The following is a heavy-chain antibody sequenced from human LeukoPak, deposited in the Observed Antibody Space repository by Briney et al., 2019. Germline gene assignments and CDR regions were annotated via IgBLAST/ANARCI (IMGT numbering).Heavy chain of an antibody. CDR1: GFTFSRYW. D-gene: IGHD5-12*01. Sequence: GGSLRLSCAASGFTFSRYWMSWVRQRPGKGLEWVANIKQDGSEKHYVESVKGRFTISRDNAKNSLYLQMNSLRAADTAVYYCARGDTGGYDPYYYYYYMDVWGKGTTVTVSS. V-gene: IGHV3-7*01. CDR2: IKQDGSEK. J-gene: IGHJ6*03. CDR3: ARGDTGGYDPYYYYYYMDV.